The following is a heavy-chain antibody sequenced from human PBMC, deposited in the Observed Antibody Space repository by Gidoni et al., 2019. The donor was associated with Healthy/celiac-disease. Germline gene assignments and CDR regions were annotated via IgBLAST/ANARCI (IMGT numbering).Heavy chain of an antibody. CDR1: GFTFSSYA. CDR3: AKDRWYDSSGYAELDY. V-gene: IGHV3-23*01. D-gene: IGHD3-22*01. CDR2: ISGSGGST. Sequence: EVQLWASGGGLLQPGGSLRLSCAASGFTFSSYAMSWVRQAPGKGLEWVSAISGSGGSTYYAESVKGRFTISRDNSKNTLYLQMNSLRAEDTAVYYCAKDRWYDSSGYAELDYWGQGTLVTVAS. J-gene: IGHJ4*02.